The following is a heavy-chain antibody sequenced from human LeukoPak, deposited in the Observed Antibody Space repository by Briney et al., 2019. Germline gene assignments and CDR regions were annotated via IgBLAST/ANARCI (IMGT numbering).Heavy chain of an antibody. Sequence: ASVKVSCKASGGTFSSYAISWVRQAPGQGLEWMGGIIPIFGTANYAQKFQGRATITADESTSTAYMELSSLRSEDTAVYYCARGEDYGDSLFPFDYWGQGTLVTVSS. CDR3: ARGEDYGDSLFPFDY. CDR1: GGTFSSYA. J-gene: IGHJ4*02. D-gene: IGHD4-17*01. CDR2: IIPIFGTA. V-gene: IGHV1-69*13.